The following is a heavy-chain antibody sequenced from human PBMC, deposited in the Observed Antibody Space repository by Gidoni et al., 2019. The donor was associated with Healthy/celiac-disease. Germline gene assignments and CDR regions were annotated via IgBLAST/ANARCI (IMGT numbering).Heavy chain of an antibody. J-gene: IGHJ5*02. V-gene: IGHV4-59*01. CDR3: ARAIYSSGWYTENWFDP. CDR2: IYYSGST. D-gene: IGHD6-19*01. CDR1: GGSISSYY. Sequence: QVQLQESGPGLVKPSETLSLTCTVSGGSISSYYWSWIRQPPGKGLEWIGYIYYSGSTNYNPSLKSRVTISVDTSKNQFSLKLSSVTAADTAVYYCARAIYSSGWYTENWFDPWGQGTLVTVSS.